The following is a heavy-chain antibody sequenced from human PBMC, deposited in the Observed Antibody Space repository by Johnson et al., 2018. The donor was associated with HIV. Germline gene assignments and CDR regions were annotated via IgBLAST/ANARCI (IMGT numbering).Heavy chain of an antibody. D-gene: IGHD6-13*01. CDR2: LRYDGSEK. CDR1: RFTLSTYG. J-gene: IGHJ3*02. CDR3: TRSIAATGRDALDI. V-gene: IGHV3-30-3*01. Sequence: VQLVESGGGVVQRGRSLRLSCAASRFTLSTYGLHWVRQPPGKELEWVAVLRYDGSEKKYADSVRGRFTISRDNDKNTLYLQMNSPSPEDTAVYYCTRSIAATGRDALDIWGQGTMVTVSS.